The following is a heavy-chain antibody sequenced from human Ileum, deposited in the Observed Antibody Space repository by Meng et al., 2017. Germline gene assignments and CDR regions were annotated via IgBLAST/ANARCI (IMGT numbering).Heavy chain of an antibody. J-gene: IGHJ4*02. CDR3: AKVYYDSSGSAY. D-gene: IGHD3-22*01. Sequence: EAQAVGAGGGGVRPGGSLKLSCAACGFTFSGSPLHWVRQASGKGLEWVGRIEGKANNYATAYAASVKGRFTISRDDLRNTAYLQMNSLKIEDTAVYYCAKVYYDSSGSAYWGQGTLVTVSS. V-gene: IGHV3-73*01. CDR1: GFTFSGSP. CDR2: IEGKANNYAT.